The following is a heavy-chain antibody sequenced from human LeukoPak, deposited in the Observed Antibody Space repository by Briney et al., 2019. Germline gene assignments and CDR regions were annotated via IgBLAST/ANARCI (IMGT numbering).Heavy chain of an antibody. CDR1: GGSISSGGYS. CDR2: IYHSGST. J-gene: IGHJ3*02. V-gene: IGHV4-30-2*01. CDR3: AGGRLYYDSSGLDAFDI. Sequence: SETLSLTCAVSGGSISSGGYSWSWIRQPPGTGLEWIGYIYHSGSTYYNPSLKSRVTISVDRSKNQFSLKLSSVTAADTAVYYCAGGRLYYDSSGLDAFDIWGQGTMVTVSS. D-gene: IGHD3-22*01.